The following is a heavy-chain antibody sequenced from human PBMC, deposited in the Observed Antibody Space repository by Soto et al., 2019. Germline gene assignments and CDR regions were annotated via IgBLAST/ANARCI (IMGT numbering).Heavy chain of an antibody. CDR3: AKEYYDFWSGYYRLYYFDY. J-gene: IGHJ4*02. Sequence: QVQLVESGGGVVQPGRSLRLSCAASGFTFSSYVMHWVRQAPGKGLEWVAVISYDGSNKYYADSVKGRFTISRDNSKNTLYLQMNSLRAEDTAVYYCAKEYYDFWSGYYRLYYFDYWGQGTLVTVSS. V-gene: IGHV3-30*18. CDR2: ISYDGSNK. CDR1: GFTFSSYV. D-gene: IGHD3-3*01.